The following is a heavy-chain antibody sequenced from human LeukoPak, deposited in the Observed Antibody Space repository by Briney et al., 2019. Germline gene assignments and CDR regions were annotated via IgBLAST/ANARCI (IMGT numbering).Heavy chain of an antibody. D-gene: IGHD6-13*01. CDR2: IIPILGIA. CDR3: ARTTGAAAGTGLYYYGMDV. V-gene: IGHV1-69*04. CDR1: GGTFSSYA. Sequence: ASVKVSCKASGGTFSSYAIGWVRQAPGQGLEWMGRIIPILGIANYAQKFQGRVTITADKSTSTAYMELSSLRSEDTAVYYCARTTGAAAGTGLYYYGMDVWGQGTTVTVSS. J-gene: IGHJ6*02.